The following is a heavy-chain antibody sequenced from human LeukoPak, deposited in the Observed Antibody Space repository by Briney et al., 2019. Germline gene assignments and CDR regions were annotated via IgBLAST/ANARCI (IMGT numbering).Heavy chain of an antibody. CDR3: ARHGNIVILPTTSKGFDV. V-gene: IGHV4-34*01. CDR1: GGSFSGDY. D-gene: IGHD2/OR15-2a*01. J-gene: IGHJ3*01. Sequence: SETLTLTCAVYGGSFSGDYWSWIRQPPGKGLEWIGDINRSGRAVYNTSLKSRVIISVDTSKSQFSLRLSSVTAADTAVYYCARHGNIVILPTTSKGFDVWGQGTKVTVSS. CDR2: INRSGRA.